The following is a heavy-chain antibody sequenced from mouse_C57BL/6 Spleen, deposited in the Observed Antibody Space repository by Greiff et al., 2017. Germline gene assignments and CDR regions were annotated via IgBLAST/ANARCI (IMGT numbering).Heavy chain of an antibody. CDR1: GFTFSSYA. Sequence: EVKVVESGGGLVKPGGSLKLSCAASGFTFSSYAMSWVRQTPEKRLEWVATISDGGSYTYYPDNVKGRVTISRDNAKNNLYLQMSHLKSEDTAMYYCARDDDAWFAYWGQGTLVTVSA. J-gene: IGHJ3*01. CDR2: ISDGGSYT. CDR3: ARDDDAWFAY. V-gene: IGHV5-4*01. D-gene: IGHD2-3*01.